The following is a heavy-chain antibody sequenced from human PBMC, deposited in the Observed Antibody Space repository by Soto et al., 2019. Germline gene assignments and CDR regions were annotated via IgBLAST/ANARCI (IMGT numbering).Heavy chain of an antibody. CDR1: GGSISSYY. J-gene: IGHJ3*02. CDR3: AGDRRFLEWSYAFDI. CDR2: IYYSGST. Sequence: PSETLSLTCTVSGGSISSYYWSWIRQPPGKGLEWIGYIYYSGSTNYNPSLKSRVTISVDTSKNQFSLKLSSVTAADTAVYYCAGDRRFLEWSYAFDIWGQGTMVTVSS. V-gene: IGHV4-59*01. D-gene: IGHD3-3*01.